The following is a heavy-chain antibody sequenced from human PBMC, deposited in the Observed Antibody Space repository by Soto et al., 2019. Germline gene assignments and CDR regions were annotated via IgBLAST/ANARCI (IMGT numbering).Heavy chain of an antibody. J-gene: IGHJ6*02. CDR2: IYHSGST. V-gene: IGHV4-4*02. CDR1: GGSISSSNW. Sequence: SETLSLTCAVSGGSISSSNWWSWVRQPPGKGLEWIGEIYHSGSTNYNPSLKSRVTISVDKSKNQFSLKLSSVTAADTAVYYCARNQGYCSSTSCLAYYGMDVWGQGTTVTVS. D-gene: IGHD2-2*01. CDR3: ARNQGYCSSTSCLAYYGMDV.